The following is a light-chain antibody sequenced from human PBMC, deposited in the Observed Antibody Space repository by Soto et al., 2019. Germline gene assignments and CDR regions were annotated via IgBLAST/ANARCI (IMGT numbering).Light chain of an antibody. Sequence: DTVMTQSPFSLPVTPGEPASISCRYSQSLLDSNGYHYLDWYLQKPGQSPQLLIYMGSNRASGVPDRFSGSGSGSDFTLKISRVEAEDVGVYYCLQALRTPFTFGQGTRLEIK. J-gene: IGKJ5*01. CDR2: MGS. CDR3: LQALRTPFT. CDR1: QSLLDSNGYHY. V-gene: IGKV2-28*01.